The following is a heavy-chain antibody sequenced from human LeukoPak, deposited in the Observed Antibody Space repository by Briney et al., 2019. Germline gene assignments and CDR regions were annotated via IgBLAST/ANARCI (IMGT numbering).Heavy chain of an antibody. Sequence: PSETLSLTCTVSGGSISSFYWSWIRQPPGKGLEWIGYIHNSGSTKYNPSLKSRVTISVVTAKNQFSRKVSSVTAADTAVYYCARSPYYDSSGINFDYWGQGTLVTVSS. V-gene: IGHV4-59*01. D-gene: IGHD3-22*01. CDR3: ARSPYYDSSGINFDY. CDR2: IHNSGST. CDR1: GGSISSFY. J-gene: IGHJ4*02.